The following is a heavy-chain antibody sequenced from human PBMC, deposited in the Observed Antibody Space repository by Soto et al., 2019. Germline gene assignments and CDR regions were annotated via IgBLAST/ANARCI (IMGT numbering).Heavy chain of an antibody. V-gene: IGHV3-23*01. Sequence: GGSLRLSCAASGFTFSSYAMSWVRQAPGKGLEWVSAISGSGGSTYYADSVKGRFTISRDNSKNTLYLQMNSLRAEDTAVYYWAKVYSSGSWYDYFDYWGQGTLVTVSS. CDR1: GFTFSSYA. CDR2: ISGSGGST. D-gene: IGHD6-13*01. J-gene: IGHJ4*02. CDR3: AKVYSSGSWYDYFDY.